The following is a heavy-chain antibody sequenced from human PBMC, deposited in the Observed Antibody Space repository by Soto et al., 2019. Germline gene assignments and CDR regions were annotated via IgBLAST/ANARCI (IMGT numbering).Heavy chain of an antibody. V-gene: IGHV1-69*12. CDR2: IIPIFGTA. D-gene: IGHD2-15*01. CDR1: GGAFSSYA. Sequence: QVQLVQSGAEVKKPGSSVKVSCKVSGGAFSSYAISWVRQAPGQGLEWMGGIIPIFGTANYAQKFQGRVTITADESTSTAYMELSSLRSEDTAVYYCARDVVSLYYFDYWGQETLVTVSS. CDR3: ARDVVSLYYFDY. J-gene: IGHJ4*02.